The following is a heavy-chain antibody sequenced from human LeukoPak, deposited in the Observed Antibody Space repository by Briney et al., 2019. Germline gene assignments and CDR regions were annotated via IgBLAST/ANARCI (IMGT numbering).Heavy chain of an antibody. CDR2: IYYSGST. CDR1: GGSVSSGSYY. V-gene: IGHV4-61*01. CDR3: ARQGPMDV. Sequence: SETLSLTCTVSGGSVSSGSYYWSWIRQPPGKGLEWIGYIYYSGSTNYNPSLKSRVTISVDTSKNQFSLKLSSVTAADTAVYYCARQGPMDVWGQGTTVTVSS. J-gene: IGHJ6*02.